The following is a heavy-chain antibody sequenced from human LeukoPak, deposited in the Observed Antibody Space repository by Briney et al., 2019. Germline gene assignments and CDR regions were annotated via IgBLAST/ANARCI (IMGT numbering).Heavy chain of an antibody. D-gene: IGHD5-12*01. Sequence: GGSLRLSCAASGFTFSSYSMIWVRQAPGKGREWVSYISSSSNTIYYADSVKGRFTISRDNAKNSLYLQMNSLRDEDTAVYYCARDILTKQAYSGYNNWGQGTLVTVSS. CDR3: ARDILTKQAYSGYNN. J-gene: IGHJ4*02. CDR1: GFTFSSYS. CDR2: ISSSSNTI. V-gene: IGHV3-48*02.